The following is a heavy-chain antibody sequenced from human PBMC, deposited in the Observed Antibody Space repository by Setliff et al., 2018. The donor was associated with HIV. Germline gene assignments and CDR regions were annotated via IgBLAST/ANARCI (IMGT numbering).Heavy chain of an antibody. J-gene: IGHJ3*02. CDR3: ARGQGVHFWVNDAFDI. Sequence: GASVKVSCKASGYTFSSYGISWVRQAPGQGLQWVGWISGYNGNTHCAQNVQGRVTMTTDTSTNTAYMDLSSLRSDDTAVYYCARGQGVHFWVNDAFDIWGQGTMVTVSS. V-gene: IGHV1-18*01. CDR2: ISGYNGNT. CDR1: GYTFSSYG. D-gene: IGHD3-10*01.